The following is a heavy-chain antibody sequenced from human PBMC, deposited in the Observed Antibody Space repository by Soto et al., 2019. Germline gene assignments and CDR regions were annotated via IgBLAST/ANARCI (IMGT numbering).Heavy chain of an antibody. V-gene: IGHV3-23*01. D-gene: IGHD5-18*01. CDR1: GFTFSSHA. J-gene: IGHJ4*02. CDR3: ARRPVSSDTGRFDN. CDR2: ITGYGSGT. Sequence: GGSLRLSCGASGFTFSSHAMSWVRQAPGKGLEWVSGITGYGSGTYYADSVKGRFTISRDNSKNTLYLQMNSLRAEDTAIYYCARRPVSSDTGRFDNWGQGTLVTVSS.